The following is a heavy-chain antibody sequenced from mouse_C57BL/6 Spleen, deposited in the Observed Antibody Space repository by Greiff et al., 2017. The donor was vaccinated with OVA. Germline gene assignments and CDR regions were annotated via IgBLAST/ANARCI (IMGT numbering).Heavy chain of an antibody. CDR3: ARSGDYDERAWFAY. Sequence: QVQLQQPGAELVMPGASVKLSCKASGYTFTSYWMHWVKPRPGQGLEWIGEIDPSDSYTNYNQKFKGKSTLTVDKSSSTAYMQLSSLTSEDSAVYYCARSGDYDERAWFAYWGQGTLVTVSA. J-gene: IGHJ3*01. V-gene: IGHV1-69*01. CDR1: GYTFTSYW. CDR2: IDPSDSYT. D-gene: IGHD2-4*01.